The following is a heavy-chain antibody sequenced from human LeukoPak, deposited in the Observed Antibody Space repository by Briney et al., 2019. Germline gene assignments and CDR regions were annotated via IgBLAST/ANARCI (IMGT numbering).Heavy chain of an antibody. Sequence: SETLSLTCTVSGGSISSYYWSWIRQPPGKGLEWIGYIYYSGSNNYNPSLKSRVTISVDTSKNQFSLKLSSVTAADTAVYYCARGLLDGYTHPAAFDIWGQGTMVTVSS. D-gene: IGHD5-24*01. V-gene: IGHV4-59*01. CDR1: GGSISSYY. J-gene: IGHJ3*02. CDR2: IYYSGSN. CDR3: ARGLLDGYTHPAAFDI.